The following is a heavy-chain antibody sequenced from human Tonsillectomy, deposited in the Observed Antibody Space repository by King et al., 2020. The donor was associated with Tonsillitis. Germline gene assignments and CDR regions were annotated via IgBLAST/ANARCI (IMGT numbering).Heavy chain of an antibody. Sequence: QLQESGPGLVKPSETLSLTCTVSGGSISSSSYYWGWIRQPPGQGLEWIGSIYYSGSTYYNPSLKSRVTISVDTSKNQFSLKLSSVTAADTAVYYCAGRGIAVAGTWFDPWGLGPLVTVSS. J-gene: IGHJ5*02. D-gene: IGHD6-19*01. CDR1: GGSISSSSYY. CDR2: IYYSGST. CDR3: AGRGIAVAGTWFDP. V-gene: IGHV4-39*07.